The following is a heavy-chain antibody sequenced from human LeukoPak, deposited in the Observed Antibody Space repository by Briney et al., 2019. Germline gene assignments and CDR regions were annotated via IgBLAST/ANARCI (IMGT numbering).Heavy chain of an antibody. CDR3: ARVEDYYDSSGYYYLPAFDI. J-gene: IGHJ3*02. Sequence: GASVKVSCKASGYTFTDYYMHWVRQAPGQGLEWMGWSNPNSGGTNYAQQFQGRVTMTRDTSISTAYMELSRLSSDATAVYYCARVEDYYDSSGYYYLPAFDIWGQGTMVTVSS. CDR2: SNPNSGGT. V-gene: IGHV1-2*02. CDR1: GYTFTDYY. D-gene: IGHD3-22*01.